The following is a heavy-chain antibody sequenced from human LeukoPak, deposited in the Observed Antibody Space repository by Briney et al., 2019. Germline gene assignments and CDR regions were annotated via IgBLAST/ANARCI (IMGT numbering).Heavy chain of an antibody. CDR2: ISAYNGNT. J-gene: IGHJ5*01. D-gene: IGHD1-26*01. CDR1: GYTFTSYG. V-gene: IGHV1-18*01. Sequence: GASVKVSCKASGYTFTSYGISWVRQAPGQGLEWMGWISAYNGNTNYAQKLQGRVTMTTDTSTSTAYMELRSLRSDDTAVYYCARGRLNRVGATGGMTDSWGQGTLVTVSS. CDR3: ARGRLNRVGATGGMTDS.